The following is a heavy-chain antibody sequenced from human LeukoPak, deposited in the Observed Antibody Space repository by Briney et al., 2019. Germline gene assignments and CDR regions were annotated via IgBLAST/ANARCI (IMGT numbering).Heavy chain of an antibody. CDR1: GGSISSYY. CDR2: IYNSGNT. V-gene: IGHV4-4*07. Sequence: PSETLSLTCTVSGGSISSYYWSWIRQPAGKGLEWIGRIYNSGNTNYNPSLKSRVTMSVDTSRNQFSPRLSSVTAADTAVYYCARFSCSGGTCSPEDYWGQGTLVTVSS. CDR3: ARFSCSGGTCSPEDY. J-gene: IGHJ4*02. D-gene: IGHD2-15*01.